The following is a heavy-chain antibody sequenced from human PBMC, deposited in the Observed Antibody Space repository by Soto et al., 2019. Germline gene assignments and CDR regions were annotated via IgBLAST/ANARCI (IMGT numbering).Heavy chain of an antibody. J-gene: IGHJ4*02. V-gene: IGHV5-10-1*01. CDR3: ARHYCSGGACYFVADFDY. Sequence: GESLKISWQGSGYSFTNYWITWVRQMPGKGLEWMGRIDPSDSYTNYRPSFEAHVNISVDKSISTAYLQWSSLKASDTAMYYCARHYCSGGACYFVADFDYWGQGTLVTVSS. CDR1: GYSFTNYW. CDR2: IDPSDSYT. D-gene: IGHD2-15*01.